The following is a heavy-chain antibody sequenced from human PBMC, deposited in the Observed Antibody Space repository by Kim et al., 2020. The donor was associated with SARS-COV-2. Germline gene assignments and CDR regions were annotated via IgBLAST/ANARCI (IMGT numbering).Heavy chain of an antibody. Sequence: GGSLRLSCAASGFTFSSYWMHWVRQAPWKGLVWVSRINSDGSSTSYADSVKGRFTISRDNAKKTLYLQMNSLRAEDTAVYYCARVDTAMVTRYYYYYGMDVWGQGTTVTVSS. CDR1: GFTFSSYW. D-gene: IGHD5-18*01. CDR2: INSDGSST. CDR3: ARVDTAMVTRYYYYYGMDV. V-gene: IGHV3-74*01. J-gene: IGHJ6*02.